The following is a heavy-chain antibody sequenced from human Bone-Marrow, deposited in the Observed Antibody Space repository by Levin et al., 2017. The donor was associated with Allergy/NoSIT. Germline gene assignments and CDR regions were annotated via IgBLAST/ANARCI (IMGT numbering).Heavy chain of an antibody. CDR2: ITTGSNYR. V-gene: IGHV3-21*01. CDR1: GFDFHIYV. J-gene: IGHJ6*02. Sequence: RSGGSLRLSCAASGFDFHIYVMHWVRQAPGKGLEWLSSITTGSNYRYYMESVKGRFIVSRDNGRKSLYLQMNNLRAEDTAVYYCARSHPLTGTTHFSYQDGLDVWGLGTTVTVSS. CDR3: ARSHPLTGTTHFSYQDGLDV. D-gene: IGHD1/OR15-1a*01.